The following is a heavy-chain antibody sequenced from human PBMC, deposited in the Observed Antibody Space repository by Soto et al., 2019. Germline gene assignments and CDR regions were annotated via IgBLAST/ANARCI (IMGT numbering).Heavy chain of an antibody. CDR2: IGTAGDT. CDR1: GFTFSSYD. Sequence: PGGSLRLSCAASGFTFSSYDMHWVRQATGKGLEWVSAIGTAGDTYYPGSVKGRFTISRENAKNSLYLQMNSLRAGDTAVYYCARALHSSSWYVSSYYYYYYYMDVWGKGTTVTVSS. D-gene: IGHD6-13*01. V-gene: IGHV3-13*01. CDR3: ARALHSSSWYVSSYYYYYYYMDV. J-gene: IGHJ6*03.